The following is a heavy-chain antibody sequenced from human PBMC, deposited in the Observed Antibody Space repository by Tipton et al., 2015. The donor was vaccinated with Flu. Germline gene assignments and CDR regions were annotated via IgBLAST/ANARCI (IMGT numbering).Heavy chain of an antibody. J-gene: IGHJ3*02. Sequence: LSLTCAASGFTFSSYGMHWVRQAPGKGLEWVAVIWYDGSNKYYADSVKGRFTISRDNSKNTLYLQMNSLRAEDTAVYYCAREDLNDAFDIWGPRDNGHRLF. CDR2: IWYDGSNK. CDR1: GFTFSSYG. D-gene: IGHD3/OR15-3a*01. CDR3: AREDLNDAFDI. V-gene: IGHV3-33*01.